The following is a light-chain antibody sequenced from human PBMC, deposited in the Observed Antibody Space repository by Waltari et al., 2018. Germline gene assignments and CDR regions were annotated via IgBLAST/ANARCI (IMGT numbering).Light chain of an antibody. CDR3: QQVNSYPFT. CDR1: QDISNW. CDR2: AAS. J-gene: IGKJ2*01. Sequence: DIQMTQSPSYVSASVGDRGTITCRASQDISNWLAWYQQRPGEAPKLLIYAASILQSGVPSRFSGSGSGSDFTLTITSLQPDDFGSYHCQQVNSYPFTFGQGTKLEI. V-gene: IGKV1D-12*01.